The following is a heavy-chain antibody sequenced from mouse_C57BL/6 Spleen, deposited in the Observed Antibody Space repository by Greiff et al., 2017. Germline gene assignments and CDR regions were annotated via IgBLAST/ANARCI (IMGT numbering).Heavy chain of an antibody. Sequence: EVKVVESGGGLVKPGGSLKLSCAASGFTFSDYGMQWVRQPPEKGLEWVAYISSGSSTIYYADKVKGRFTISRDNAKNTLFLLMTSLRSEDTAMYYCARQDGYDFDYWGPGTTLTVSS. CDR2: ISSGSSTI. J-gene: IGHJ2*01. V-gene: IGHV5-17*01. CDR3: ARQDGYDFDY. CDR1: GFTFSDYG. D-gene: IGHD2-2*01.